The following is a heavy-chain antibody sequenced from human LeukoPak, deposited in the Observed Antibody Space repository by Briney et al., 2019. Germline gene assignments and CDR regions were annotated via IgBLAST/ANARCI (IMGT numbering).Heavy chain of an antibody. D-gene: IGHD3-3*01. V-gene: IGHV1-2*02. Sequence: ASVNVSRKASGYTFTGRYLHWVRQAPGQGLEYMGWINPKSGGTNYAQNFQGRVTVTRDTSINTAYMELSRLTSDDTAIYYCARVDDGSGYRHIDYWGQGTLVIVSS. CDR1: GYTFTGRY. CDR3: ARVDDGSGYRHIDY. J-gene: IGHJ4*02. CDR2: INPKSGGT.